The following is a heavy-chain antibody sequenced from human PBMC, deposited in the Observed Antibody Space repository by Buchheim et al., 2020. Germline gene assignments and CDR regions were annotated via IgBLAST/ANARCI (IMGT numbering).Heavy chain of an antibody. J-gene: IGHJ4*02. V-gene: IGHV3-30*18. Sequence: QVQLVESGGGVVQPGRSLRLSCAASGFTFSSYGMHWVRQAPGKGLEWVAVISYDGSNKYYADSVKGRFTISRDNSQNTLYLQMNSLRAEDTAVYYCVYEGPRSYFVFDYWGQGTL. CDR3: VYEGPRSYFVFDY. D-gene: IGHD1-26*01. CDR2: ISYDGSNK. CDR1: GFTFSSYG.